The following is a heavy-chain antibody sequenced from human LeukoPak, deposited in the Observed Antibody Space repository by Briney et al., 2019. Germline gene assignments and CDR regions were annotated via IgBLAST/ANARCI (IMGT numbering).Heavy chain of an antibody. D-gene: IGHD1-14*01. CDR1: GGTFSSYA. Sequence: AASVKVSCKASGGTFSSYAISWVRQAPAQGLEWMGGIIPIFGTANYAQKFQGRVTITTDESTSTAYMELSSLRSEDTAVYYCAREGPAGGDFDYWGQGTLVTVSS. J-gene: IGHJ4*02. CDR3: AREGPAGGDFDY. V-gene: IGHV1-69*05. CDR2: IIPIFGTA.